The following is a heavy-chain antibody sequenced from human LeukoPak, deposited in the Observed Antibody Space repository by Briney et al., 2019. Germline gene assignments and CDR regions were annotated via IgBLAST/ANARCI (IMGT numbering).Heavy chain of an antibody. D-gene: IGHD2-2*01. CDR1: GFTFDDYG. CDR3: ARELPAATPRAFDI. V-gene: IGHV3-23*01. Sequence: GGSLGLSCAASGFTFDDYGMSWVRQAPGKGLEWVSGISGSGGSTYYADSVKGRFTISRDNSKNTLYLQMNSLRAEDTAVYYCARELPAATPRAFDIWGPGTMVTVSS. J-gene: IGHJ3*02. CDR2: ISGSGGST.